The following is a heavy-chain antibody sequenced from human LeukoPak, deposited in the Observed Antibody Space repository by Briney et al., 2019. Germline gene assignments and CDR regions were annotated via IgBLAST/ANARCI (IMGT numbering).Heavy chain of an antibody. Sequence: SETLSLTCTVSGGSISSYYWSWIRQPPGKGLEWIGYIYYSGSTNYNPSLKSRVTISVDTSKNQFSLKLSSVTAADTAVYYCARHHQIVGATMSSDAFDIWGQGTMVTVSS. CDR2: IYYSGST. CDR3: ARHHQIVGATMSSDAFDI. V-gene: IGHV4-59*08. D-gene: IGHD1-26*01. CDR1: GGSISSYY. J-gene: IGHJ3*02.